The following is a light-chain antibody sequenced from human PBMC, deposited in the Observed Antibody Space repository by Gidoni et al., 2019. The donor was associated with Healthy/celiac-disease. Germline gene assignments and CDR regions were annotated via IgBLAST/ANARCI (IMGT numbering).Light chain of an antibody. CDR3: QQRSNWFT. J-gene: IGKJ4*01. Sequence: EIVLTQSPATLTLSPGERATLSCRASQSVSSYLACYQHKPGQAPRLLIYDASNSATGIPARFSGSGSGTDFTLTISSLEPEDFAVYYCQQRSNWFTFGGGTKVEIK. CDR2: DAS. CDR1: QSVSSY. V-gene: IGKV3-11*01.